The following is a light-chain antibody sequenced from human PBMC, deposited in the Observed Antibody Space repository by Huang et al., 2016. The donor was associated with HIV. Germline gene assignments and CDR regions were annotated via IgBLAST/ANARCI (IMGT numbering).Light chain of an antibody. V-gene: IGKV1-39*01. Sequence: DIQMTQSPSSLSASVGDRVTLTCQTSPDIGNHLNWYQQRPGRAPKLLIYVSSTLQSGGPSRVSGGGSGTDFTLTISNLQPEDFATYYCQHSYVSLGYTFGQGTKLEI. CDR3: QHSYVSLGYT. CDR1: PDIGNH. J-gene: IGKJ2*01. CDR2: VSS.